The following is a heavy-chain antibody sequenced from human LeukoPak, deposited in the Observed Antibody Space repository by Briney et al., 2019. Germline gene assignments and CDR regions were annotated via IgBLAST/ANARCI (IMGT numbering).Heavy chain of an antibody. D-gene: IGHD1-26*01. CDR3: ARIIVVGVESYYMDV. CDR2: VTTYNNNT. CDR1: GYTFTSYG. Sequence: GASVKVSCKTSGYTFTSYGVSWVRQAPGQGLEWMGWVTTYNNNTNHAQKFQGRVTMTTDTATSTAYMELRSLRSDYTAVYYCARIIVVGVESYYMDVWGKGTTVTISS. V-gene: IGHV1-18*01. J-gene: IGHJ6*03.